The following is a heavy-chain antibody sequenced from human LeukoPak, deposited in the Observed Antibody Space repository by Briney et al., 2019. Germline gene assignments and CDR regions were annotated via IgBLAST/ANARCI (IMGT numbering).Heavy chain of an antibody. CDR1: GFTFSSYA. Sequence: GGSLRLSCAASGFTFSSYAISWVRQAPGQGLEWMGGIIPIFGTANYAQKFQGRVTITTDESTSTAYMELSSLRSEDTAVYYCASSREGYSYGPYYYYMDVWGKGTTVTVSS. CDR3: ASSREGYSYGPYYYYMDV. CDR2: IIPIFGTA. J-gene: IGHJ6*03. V-gene: IGHV1-69*05. D-gene: IGHD5-18*01.